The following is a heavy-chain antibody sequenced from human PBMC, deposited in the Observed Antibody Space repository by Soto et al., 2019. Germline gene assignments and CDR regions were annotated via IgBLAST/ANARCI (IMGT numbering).Heavy chain of an antibody. CDR2: IYPSDSDT. V-gene: IGHV5-51*01. CDR3: ARGGVSTRTFDY. J-gene: IGHJ4*02. D-gene: IGHD3-3*01. Sequence: GESLKISCKGSGYNFAGYWIAWVRQMPGKGLELMGIIYPSDSDTRYRPSFQGQVTISAGKSISSAYLQWSSLRASDTAMYYCARGGVSTRTFDYWGQGTPVTVSS. CDR1: GYNFAGYW.